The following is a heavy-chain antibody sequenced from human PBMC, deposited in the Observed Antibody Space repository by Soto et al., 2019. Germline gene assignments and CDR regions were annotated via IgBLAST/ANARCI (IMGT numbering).Heavy chain of an antibody. V-gene: IGHV3-23*01. CDR2: ISGSGGST. J-gene: IGHJ4*02. CDR1: GFTFSSYA. D-gene: IGHD2-2*01. CDR3: ANGVADCSSTSCSDDY. Sequence: EVQLLKSRGGLVQPGGSLRLSCAASGFTFSSYAMSWVRQAPGKGLEWVSAISGSGGSTYYADSVKGRFTISRDNSKNTLYLQMNSLRAEDTAVYYCANGVADCSSTSCSDDYWGQGTLVTVSS.